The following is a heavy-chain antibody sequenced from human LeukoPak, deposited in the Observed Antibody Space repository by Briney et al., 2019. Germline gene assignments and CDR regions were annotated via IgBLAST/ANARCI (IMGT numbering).Heavy chain of an antibody. Sequence: GGSLRLSCSASGFTFSVFAMHWVRQAPGKGLEYVSAISSNGGNTYYADSVKGRFTISRDNSKNILYLQMSSLRAEDTAVYYCVKVECSGGRCSFDYWGQGTLVTVSS. CDR1: GFTFSVFA. V-gene: IGHV3-64D*09. CDR3: VKVECSGGRCSFDY. CDR2: ISSNGGNT. D-gene: IGHD2-15*01. J-gene: IGHJ4*02.